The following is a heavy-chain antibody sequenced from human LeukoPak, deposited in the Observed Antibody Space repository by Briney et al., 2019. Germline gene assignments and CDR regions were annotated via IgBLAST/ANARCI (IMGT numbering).Heavy chain of an antibody. CDR3: ARAGVGATPIDY. D-gene: IGHD1-26*01. V-gene: IGHV1-24*01. J-gene: IGHJ4*02. Sequence: ASVKVSCKVSGYTLTELSMHWVRQAPGKGLGWMGGFDPENGETIYAQKFQGRVTMTEDTSTDTVYMELSSLRSEDTAVYYCARAGVGATPIDYWGQGTLVTVSS. CDR2: FDPENGET. CDR1: GYTLTELS.